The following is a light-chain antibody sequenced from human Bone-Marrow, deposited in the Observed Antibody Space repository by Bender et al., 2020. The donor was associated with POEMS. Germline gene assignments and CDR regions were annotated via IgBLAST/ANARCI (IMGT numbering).Light chain of an antibody. V-gene: IGLV1-44*01. CDR2: SSH. J-gene: IGLJ3*02. CDR3: AVWDDSLNGWV. Sequence: QSVLTQPPSASGTPGQRVTISCSGGSSNIGAHAVNWYQHLPGTAPPLLIYSSHRRPSEVPDRFSGSRSGTSASLAISGLQSEDEADYYWAVWDDSLNGWVFGGGTKLTVL. CDR1: SSNIGAHA.